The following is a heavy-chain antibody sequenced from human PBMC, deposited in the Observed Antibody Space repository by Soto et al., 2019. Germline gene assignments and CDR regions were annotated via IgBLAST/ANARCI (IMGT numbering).Heavy chain of an antibody. CDR2: IKTRTDGGTT. V-gene: IGHV3-15*01. CDR3: AKEIDHTVWGSGSYPVP. D-gene: IGHD3-10*01. CDR1: GFTFSNAW. J-gene: IGHJ5*02. Sequence: GGSLRLSCAASGFTFSNAWMSWVRQAPGKGLEWVGRIKTRTDGGTTDYAAPVKGRFTISRDDSKNTLFLQMNSLRAEDTALYYCAKEIDHTVWGSGSYPVPWGQGTRVTVSS.